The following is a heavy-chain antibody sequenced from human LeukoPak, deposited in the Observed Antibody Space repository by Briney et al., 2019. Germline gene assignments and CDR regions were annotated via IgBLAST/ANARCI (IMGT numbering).Heavy chain of an antibody. D-gene: IGHD6-13*01. CDR1: GGSISSGSYY. CDR3: ALHPAAGTNY. Sequence: SETLSLTCTVSGGSISSGSYYWSWIRQPPGKGLEWIGEINHSGSTNYNPSLKSRVTISVDTSKNQFSLKLSSVTAADTAVYYCALHPAAGTNYWGQGTLVTVSS. J-gene: IGHJ4*02. V-gene: IGHV4-39*07. CDR2: INHSGST.